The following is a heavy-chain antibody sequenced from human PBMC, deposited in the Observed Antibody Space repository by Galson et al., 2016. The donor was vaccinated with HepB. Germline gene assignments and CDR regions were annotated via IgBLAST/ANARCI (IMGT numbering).Heavy chain of an antibody. CDR3: ARDRVWGSYGI. Sequence: SLRLSCAASGFSFSTYAMHWVRQAPGKGLEWVAVISYDGSNKYYEDSVKGRFTISRDNSRKTLYLQMNSLRADDTAVYYCARDRVWGSYGIWGQGTKVTVSS. D-gene: IGHD3-16*01. J-gene: IGHJ3*02. CDR1: GFSFSTYA. CDR2: ISYDGSNK. V-gene: IGHV3-30*04.